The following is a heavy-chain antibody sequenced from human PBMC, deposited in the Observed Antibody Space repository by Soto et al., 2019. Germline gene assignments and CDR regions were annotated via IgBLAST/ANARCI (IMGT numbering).Heavy chain of an antibody. J-gene: IGHJ4*02. CDR2: ISSSSSTI. V-gene: IGHV3-48*01. D-gene: IGHD3-10*01. Sequence: EVQLVESGGGLVQPGGSLRLSCAASGFTFSSYSMNWVRQAPGKGLEWVSYISSSSSTIYYADSVKGRFTISRDNAKNPLYLQMNSLRAEDTAVYYCARPFGEFFDYWGQGTLVTVSS. CDR1: GFTFSSYS. CDR3: ARPFGEFFDY.